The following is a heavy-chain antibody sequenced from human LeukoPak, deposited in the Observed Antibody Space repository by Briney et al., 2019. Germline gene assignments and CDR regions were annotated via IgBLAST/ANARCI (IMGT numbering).Heavy chain of an antibody. Sequence: SETLSLTCAVYGGSFSGYYWSWIRQPPGKGLEWIGEINHSGSTNYNPSLKSRVTISVDTSKNQFSLKLSSVTAADTAVYYCARGFFEYSSSSPFDYWGQGTLVTVSS. CDR2: INHSGST. J-gene: IGHJ4*02. CDR3: ARGFFEYSSSSPFDY. CDR1: GGSFSGYY. D-gene: IGHD6-6*01. V-gene: IGHV4-34*01.